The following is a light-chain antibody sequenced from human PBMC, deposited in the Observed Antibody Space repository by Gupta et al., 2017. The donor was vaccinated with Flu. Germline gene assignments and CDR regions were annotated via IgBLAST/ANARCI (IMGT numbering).Light chain of an antibody. CDR2: KAS. Sequence: GDRVTITCRASQTINRWLAWYQQKPGKVPNLLMYKASTLESGVPSRFSGSGSGTEFTLTINSLQPDDFATYYCQQYFTDFHTFGQGTKVEIK. CDR3: QQYFTDFHT. CDR1: QTINRW. V-gene: IGKV1-5*03. J-gene: IGKJ2*01.